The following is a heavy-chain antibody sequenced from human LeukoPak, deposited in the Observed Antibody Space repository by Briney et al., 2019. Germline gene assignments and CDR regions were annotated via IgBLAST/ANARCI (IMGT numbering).Heavy chain of an antibody. CDR3: ARDLMGYCRGDTCYSGLDY. V-gene: IGHV3-21*01. D-gene: IGHD2-15*01. CDR2: ISSSSNFK. Sequence: GGSLRLSCAASGFTVSNNYMTWVRQAPGKGPEWVALISSSSNFKLHADSVKGRFTISRDNARNSLYLQMSSLRAEDPAVYYCARDLMGYCRGDTCYSGLDYWGQGILVTVSS. CDR1: GFTVSNNY. J-gene: IGHJ4*02.